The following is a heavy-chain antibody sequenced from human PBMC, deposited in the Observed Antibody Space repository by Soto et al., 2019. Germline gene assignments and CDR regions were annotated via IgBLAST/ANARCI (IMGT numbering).Heavy chain of an antibody. V-gene: IGHV3-23*01. CDR3: AKRDCSGGTCYSQSLYGMVDY. CDR2: ISGSGGST. CDR1: GFTFSSYA. Sequence: EVQLLESGGGLVQPGGSLRLSCAASGFTFSSYAMSWVRQAPGKGLEWVSAISGSGGSTYYADSVKGRFTISRDNSKNTLYLQMNSLRAEDTAVYYCAKRDCSGGTCYSQSLYGMVDYWGQGTLVTVSS. J-gene: IGHJ4*02. D-gene: IGHD2-15*01.